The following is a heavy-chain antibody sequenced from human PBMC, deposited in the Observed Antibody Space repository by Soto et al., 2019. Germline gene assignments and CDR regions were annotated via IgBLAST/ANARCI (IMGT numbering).Heavy chain of an antibody. CDR3: TSSGYSYGIDY. Sequence: EVQLVESGGGLVKPGGSLRLSCAASGFTFSNAWMSWARQAPGKGLEWVGRIKSKTDGGTTDYAAPVKGRFTISRDDSKNTLYLQMNSLKTEDTAVYYCTSSGYSYGIDYWGQGTLVTVSS. V-gene: IGHV3-15*01. D-gene: IGHD5-18*01. CDR2: IKSKTDGGTT. CDR1: GFTFSNAW. J-gene: IGHJ4*02.